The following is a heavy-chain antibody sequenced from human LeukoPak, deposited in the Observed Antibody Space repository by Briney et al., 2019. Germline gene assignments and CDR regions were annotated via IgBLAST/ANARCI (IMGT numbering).Heavy chain of an antibody. D-gene: IGHD6-13*01. CDR2: IYHSGST. CDR1: GGSISSGGYS. V-gene: IGHV4-30-2*01. CDR3: ARTQLSGIAAAGAFDY. Sequence: SQTLSLTCAVSGGSISSGGYSWSWIRQPPGKGLEWIGYIYHSGSTYYNPSLKSRVTISVDRSKNQFSLKLSSVTAADTAVYYCARTQLSGIAAAGAFDYWGQGTLVTVSS. J-gene: IGHJ4*02.